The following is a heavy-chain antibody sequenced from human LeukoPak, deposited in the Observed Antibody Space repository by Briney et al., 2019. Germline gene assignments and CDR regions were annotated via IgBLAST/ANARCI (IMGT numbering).Heavy chain of an antibody. CDR3: ARDRGGSCCDY. V-gene: IGHV3-7*01. J-gene: IGHJ4*02. CDR2: IKQDGSEK. D-gene: IGHD2-15*01. Sequence: GGSLRLSCAASGFTFRSYWMNWVRQAPGKGLEWVANIKQDGSEKYYVDSVKGRFTISRDNAKNSLYLQMNSLRAEDTAVYYCARDRGGSCCDYWGQGTLVTVSS. CDR1: GFTFRSYW.